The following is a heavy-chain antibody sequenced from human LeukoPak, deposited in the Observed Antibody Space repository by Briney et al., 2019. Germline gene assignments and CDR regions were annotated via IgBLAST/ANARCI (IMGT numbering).Heavy chain of an antibody. V-gene: IGHV4-59*01. CDR2: IYYSGST. D-gene: IGHD6-13*01. CDR3: ARGTYGSSWQPGHFDY. CDR1: GGSISSYY. Sequence: SETLSLTCTVSGGSISSYYWSWIRQPPGKGLEWIGYIYYSGSTNYNPSLKSRVTISVDTSKNQFSLKLSSLTAADTAVYYCARGTYGSSWQPGHFDYWGQGTLVTVSS. J-gene: IGHJ4*02.